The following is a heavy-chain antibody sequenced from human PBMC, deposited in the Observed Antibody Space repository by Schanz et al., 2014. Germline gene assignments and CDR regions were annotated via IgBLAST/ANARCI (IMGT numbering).Heavy chain of an antibody. Sequence: QLMQSGSEVRKPGASVKVSCKASGYIFGSHGMTWVRQAPGQGPELMGWINAHTGNTQYAQKFQGRVNMTRDTVTTTVHLELTRLRTDDTAIYYCARVHIATYHYNSPGAFAIWGQGTSVTVSS. CDR1: GYIFGSHG. D-gene: IGHD3-10*01. CDR3: ARVHIATYHYNSPGAFAI. CDR2: INAHTGNT. J-gene: IGHJ3*02. V-gene: IGHV1-18*01.